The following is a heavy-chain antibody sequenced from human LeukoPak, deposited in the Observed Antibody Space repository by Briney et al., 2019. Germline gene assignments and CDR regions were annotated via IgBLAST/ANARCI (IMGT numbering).Heavy chain of an antibody. J-gene: IGHJ3*02. CDR2: IYYSGST. CDR3: ASAHYYDSSGYSLGDAFDI. V-gene: IGHV4-39*01. D-gene: IGHD3-22*01. Sequence: SETLSLTCTVSGGSISRSSYYWGWIRQPPGKGLEWIGSIYYSGSTYYNPSLKSRVTISVDTSKNQFSLKLSSVTAADTAVYYCASAHYYDSSGYSLGDAFDIWGQGTMVTVSS. CDR1: GGSISRSSYY.